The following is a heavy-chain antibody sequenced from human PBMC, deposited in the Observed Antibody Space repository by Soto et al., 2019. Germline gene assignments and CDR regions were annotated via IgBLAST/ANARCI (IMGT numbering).Heavy chain of an antibody. V-gene: IGHV4-31*03. CDR3: ARDRDDYGDHTLGYWFDP. D-gene: IGHD4-17*01. CDR2: IYYSGST. CDR1: GGSISSGGYY. J-gene: IGHJ5*02. Sequence: PSETLSLTCTVSGGSISSGGYYWSWIRQHPGKGLEWIGYIYYSGSTYYNPSLKSRVTISVDTSKNQFSLKLGSVTAADTAVYYCARDRDDYGDHTLGYWFDPWGQGTLVTVSS.